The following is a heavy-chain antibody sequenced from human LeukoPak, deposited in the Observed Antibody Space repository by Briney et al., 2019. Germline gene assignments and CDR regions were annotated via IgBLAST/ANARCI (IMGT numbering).Heavy chain of an antibody. CDR3: ARSYGDYP. J-gene: IGHJ5*02. CDR2: INQDESAK. CDR1: GFTFSTYW. Sequence: GGSLRLSCAASGFTFSTYWMSWVRQAPGKGLGWVANINQDESAKYYVDSVKGRFTISRDNAKNSLYLQMNSLRAEDTAVYYCARSYGDYPWGQGTLVTVSS. D-gene: IGHD4-17*01. V-gene: IGHV3-7*01.